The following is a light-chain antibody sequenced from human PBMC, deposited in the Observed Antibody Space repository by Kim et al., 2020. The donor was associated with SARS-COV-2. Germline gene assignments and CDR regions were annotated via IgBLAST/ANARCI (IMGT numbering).Light chain of an antibody. CDR2: LAS. J-gene: IGKJ2*01. V-gene: IGKV1-5*03. CDR3: QHYSRFPYT. CDR1: QTISTW. Sequence: DIQMTQSPSTLSASVGDRVTITCPASQTISTWLAWYQQKPGKAPNLLIYLASTLESGDPSRFIGSGSGTEFTLNIDSLQPDDFAAYYCQHYSRFPYTFGQGTKLEI.